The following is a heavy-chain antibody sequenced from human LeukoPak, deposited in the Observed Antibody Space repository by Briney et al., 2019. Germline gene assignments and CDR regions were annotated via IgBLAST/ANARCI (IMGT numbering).Heavy chain of an antibody. CDR3: ARDWAHFDY. CDR1: GDSINSAAYY. J-gene: IGHJ4*02. V-gene: IGHV4-31*03. Sequence: PSETLSLTCTVSGDSINSAAYYWSWIRQHPGKGLEWIGYIYYSGGTYYNPSLKSRVTISVDRSKNRFSLKLNSVTAADTAIYYCARDWAHFDYWGQGALVTVSS. D-gene: IGHD3-16*01. CDR2: IYYSGGT.